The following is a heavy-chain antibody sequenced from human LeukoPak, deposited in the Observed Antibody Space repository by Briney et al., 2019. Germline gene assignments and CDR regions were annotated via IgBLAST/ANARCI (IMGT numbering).Heavy chain of an antibody. D-gene: IGHD1-26*01. V-gene: IGHV3-23*01. J-gene: IGHJ5*02. CDR1: GFTFSSYA. CDR3: ASFPRWELLYRVS. Sequence: PGGSLRLSCAASGFTFSSYAMSWVRQAPGKGLEWVSAISGSGGSTYYADSVKGRFTISRDNAKNSLYLQMNSLRAEDTAVYYCASFPRWELLYRVSWGQGTLVTVSS. CDR2: ISGSGGST.